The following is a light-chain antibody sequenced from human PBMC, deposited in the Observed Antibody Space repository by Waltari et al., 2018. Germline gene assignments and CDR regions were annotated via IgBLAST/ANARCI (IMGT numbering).Light chain of an antibody. CDR3: QQFGSSPRGT. CDR2: GSS. Sequence: IVLTQSPGTLSLSPGDTGTLSCRASQSLSSSYLAWYQQRPGQAPRLLIYGSSNRATGIPDRFSCSGSGTHFTLIISGLEPEDSAVYYCQQFGSSPRGTFGQGTKLEIK. CDR1: QSLSSSY. V-gene: IGKV3-20*01. J-gene: IGKJ2*01.